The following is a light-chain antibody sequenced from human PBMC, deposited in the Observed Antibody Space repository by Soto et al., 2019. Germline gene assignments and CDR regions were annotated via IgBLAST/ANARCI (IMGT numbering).Light chain of an antibody. J-gene: IGKJ1*01. CDR1: QSVSRN. V-gene: IGKV3-15*01. CDR2: DAS. CDR3: QQYNNWLWT. Sequence: EIVMTQSPATLSVSPGERATLSCRASQSVSRNVAWYQQKPGQAPRLLIHDASTRATGISVRLSGSGSGTEFTLTISSLQSEDFAVYYGQQYNNWLWTFGQGNKGESK.